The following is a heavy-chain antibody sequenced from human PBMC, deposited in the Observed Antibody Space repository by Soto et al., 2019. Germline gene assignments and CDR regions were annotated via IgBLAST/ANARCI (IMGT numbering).Heavy chain of an antibody. CDR2: ISAYNGNT. D-gene: IGHD3-9*01. V-gene: IGHV1-18*04. J-gene: IGHJ3*02. CDR3: ARDPRGDILTGYPRVFDI. CDR1: GYTFTSYG. Sequence: QVQLVQSGAEVKKPGASVKVSCKASGYTFTSYGISWVRQAPGQGLEWMGWISAYNGNTNYAQKLQGRVTMTTDTSTSTAYMELRSLRSDDTAVYYCARDPRGDILTGYPRVFDIWGQGTMVTVSS.